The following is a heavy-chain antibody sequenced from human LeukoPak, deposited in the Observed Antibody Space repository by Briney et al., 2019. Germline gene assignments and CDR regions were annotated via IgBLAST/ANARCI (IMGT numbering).Heavy chain of an antibody. D-gene: IGHD2-2*01. CDR2: INHSGST. V-gene: IGHV4-34*01. Sequence: SETLSLTCAVYGGSFSGYYWSWIRRPPGKGLEWIGEINHSGSTNYNPSLKSRVTISVDTSKNQFSLKLSSVTAADTAVYYCARRFYSVVPGPFDYWGQGTLVTVSS. CDR1: GGSFSGYY. CDR3: ARRFYSVVPGPFDY. J-gene: IGHJ4*02.